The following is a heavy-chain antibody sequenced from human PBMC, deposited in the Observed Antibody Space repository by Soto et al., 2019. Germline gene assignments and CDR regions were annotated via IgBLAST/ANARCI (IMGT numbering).Heavy chain of an antibody. V-gene: IGHV1-18*04. CDR1: GYSFTSYS. D-gene: IGHD3-16*01. Sequence: ASVKVSCKASGYSFTSYSISWVRQAPGQGLEWMGWINTNNGNTNYAQKFQGRVTMTTDTSTSTAYMELRGLRSDDTAVYYCARELRDYLYWGQGTLVTVSS. J-gene: IGHJ4*02. CDR2: INTNNGNT. CDR3: ARELRDYLY.